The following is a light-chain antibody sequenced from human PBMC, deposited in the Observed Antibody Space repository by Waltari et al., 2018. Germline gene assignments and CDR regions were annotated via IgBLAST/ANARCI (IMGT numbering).Light chain of an antibody. Sequence: YVVTQPPSVSVAPGKTATFTCGGENIESKSVTLYPKKPGQAPILVIFYDSDRPSGIPERFSGSNSGNTATLTISWVEAGDEADYHCQVWDDTTNSGVFGGGTRLTVL. CDR1: NIESKS. J-gene: IGLJ3*02. CDR3: QVWDDTTNSGV. CDR2: YDS. V-gene: IGLV3-21*04.